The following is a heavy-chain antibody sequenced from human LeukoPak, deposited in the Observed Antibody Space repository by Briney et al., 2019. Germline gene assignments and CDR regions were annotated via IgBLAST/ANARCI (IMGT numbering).Heavy chain of an antibody. CDR1: GYTFSDCY. V-gene: IGHV1-2*02. CDR2: VFPRSGDT. J-gene: IGHJ1*01. Sequence: ASVKVSCKASGYTFSDCYIHWVRQAPGEGLEWVGWVFPRSGDTYYSQRFHGRVAMTTDTSINTAYLELSRLKSDDTGVYFCARPPRDLVSAAPFPFWGQGTLVTVSS. CDR3: ARPPRDLVSAAPFPF. D-gene: IGHD5/OR15-5a*01.